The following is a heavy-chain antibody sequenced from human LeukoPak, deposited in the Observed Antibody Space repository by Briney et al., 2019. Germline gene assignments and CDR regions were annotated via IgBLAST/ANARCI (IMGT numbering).Heavy chain of an antibody. Sequence: GGSLRLSCAASGFTFSSYNMNWVRQAPGKGLEWVSYISSSSSSIYYVDSVKGRFTISRDNAKNSLYLQMNSLRAEDTAVYYCAKVRGIVVVIIGGAFDIWGQGTMVTVSS. V-gene: IGHV3-48*01. J-gene: IGHJ3*02. CDR2: ISSSSSSI. CDR1: GFTFSSYN. CDR3: AKVRGIVVVIIGGAFDI. D-gene: IGHD3-22*01.